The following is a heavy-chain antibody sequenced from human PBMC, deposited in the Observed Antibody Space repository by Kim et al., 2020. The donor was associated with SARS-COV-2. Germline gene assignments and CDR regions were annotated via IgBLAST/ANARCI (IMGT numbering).Heavy chain of an antibody. V-gene: IGHV4-59*01. D-gene: IGHD3-22*01. CDR1: GGSISSYY. CDR3: ARTYDSCGLPDWYFDL. Sequence: SETLSLTCTVSGGSISSYYWSWIRQPPGKGLEWIGYIYYSGSTNYNHSLKSRVTISVDTSKNQFSLKLSSVTAADTAVYYCARTYDSCGLPDWYFDLWGRGTLVTVSS. J-gene: IGHJ2*01. CDR2: IYYSGST.